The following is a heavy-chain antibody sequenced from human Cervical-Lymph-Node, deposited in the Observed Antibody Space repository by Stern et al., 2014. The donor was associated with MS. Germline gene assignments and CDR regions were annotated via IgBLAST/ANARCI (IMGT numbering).Heavy chain of an antibody. CDR2: VSPSLGVP. CDR3: ARGSSLVDY. J-gene: IGHJ4*02. CDR1: GYTFTSYS. Sequence: QVQLVESGAEVKKPGASVKVSCRASGYTFTSYSITWVRQAPGQGLEWMGWVSPSLGVPKYAQNFQGRVTMTTDTSTSPDYMHLSSLRSDDMAVYYCARGSSLVDYWGQGTLVTVSS. V-gene: IGHV1-18*03.